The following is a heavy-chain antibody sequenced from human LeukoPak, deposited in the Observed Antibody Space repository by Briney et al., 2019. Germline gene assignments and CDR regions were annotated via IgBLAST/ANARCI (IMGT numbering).Heavy chain of an antibody. V-gene: IGHV1-2*02. D-gene: IGHD3-10*01. J-gene: IGHJ4*02. CDR2: INPNSGGT. CDR3: ARDPGERLTMVRGVITPTFDY. Sequence: ASVKVSCKASGYTFTGYYMHWVRQAPGQGLEWMGWINPNSGGTNYAQKFQGRVTMTRDTSISTAYMKLSRLRSDDTAVYYCARDPGERLTMVRGVITPTFDYWGQGTLVTVSS. CDR1: GYTFTGYY.